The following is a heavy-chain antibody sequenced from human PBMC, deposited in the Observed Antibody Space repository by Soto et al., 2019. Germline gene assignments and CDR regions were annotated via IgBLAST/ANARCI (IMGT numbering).Heavy chain of an antibody. D-gene: IGHD3-22*01. J-gene: IGHJ6*02. CDR2: IYPGDSDT. V-gene: IGHV5-51*01. Sequence: PGESLKISCKGSGYSFTSYWIGWVRQMPGKGLEWMGIIYPGDSDTRYSPSFQGQVTISADKSISTAYLQWSSLKASDTAMYYCARETYDSSGYYQGNYYYGMDVWGQGTTVTVS. CDR1: GYSFTSYW. CDR3: ARETYDSSGYYQGNYYYGMDV.